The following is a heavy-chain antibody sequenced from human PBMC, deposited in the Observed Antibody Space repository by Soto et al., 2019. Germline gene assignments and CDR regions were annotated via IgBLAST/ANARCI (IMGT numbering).Heavy chain of an antibody. CDR2: INVYNGKT. Sequence: QVQLVQSGGEVAKPGASVKVSCKASGYTFTNYGINWVRQAPGLGLEWMGWINVYNGKTNYAQKFQARVTMTTDTSTNSVYMELRSLRSDDTAVCYCARGPDPTYFDYWGHGTLVIVSS. V-gene: IGHV1-18*01. CDR1: GYTFTNYG. J-gene: IGHJ4*01. CDR3: ARGPDPTYFDY.